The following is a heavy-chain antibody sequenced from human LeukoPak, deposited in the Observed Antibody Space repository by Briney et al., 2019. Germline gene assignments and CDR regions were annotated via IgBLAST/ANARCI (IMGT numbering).Heavy chain of an antibody. D-gene: IGHD1/OR15-1a*01. CDR2: INPNNGGT. CDR1: GYTFTNYY. CDR3: ARGAEQQRLVHFDY. V-gene: IGHV1-2*02. J-gene: IGHJ4*02. Sequence: ASVKVSCKASGYTFTNYYMHWVRQAPGQGLEWMGWINPNNGGTKSAQKFQGRVTMTRDTSISTAYMELSSLASDDTAIYYCARGAEQQRLVHFDYWGQGTLVTVSS.